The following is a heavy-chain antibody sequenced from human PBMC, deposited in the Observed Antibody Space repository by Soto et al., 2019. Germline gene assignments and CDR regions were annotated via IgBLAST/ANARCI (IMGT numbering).Heavy chain of an antibody. CDR1: GFTFDDYA. V-gene: IGHV3-9*01. CDR2: ISWNSGSI. CDR3: ARDAYSSGWYRDYYGMDV. J-gene: IGHJ6*02. Sequence: GGSLRLSCAASGFTFDDYAMHWVRQAPGKGLEWVSGISWNSGSIGYADSVKGRFTISRDNSKNTLYLQMNSLRAKDTAVYYCARDAYSSGWYRDYYGMDVWGQGTTVTVSS. D-gene: IGHD6-19*01.